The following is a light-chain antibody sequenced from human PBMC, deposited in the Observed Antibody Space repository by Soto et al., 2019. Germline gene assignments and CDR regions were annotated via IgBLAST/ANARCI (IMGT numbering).Light chain of an antibody. V-gene: IGLV1-40*01. J-gene: IGLJ3*02. CDR2: GNT. CDR3: RSSDGSRLGRKV. Sequence: QSVLTQPPSMSGAPGQRVTISCTGSSSNIGAGYDVHWYQQLPGTAPKLLIYGNTNRPSGVPDRFSGSKSGTSASLAITGRQGAEEAADYYRSSDGSRLGRKVFGGGTKLTVL. CDR1: SSNIGAGYD.